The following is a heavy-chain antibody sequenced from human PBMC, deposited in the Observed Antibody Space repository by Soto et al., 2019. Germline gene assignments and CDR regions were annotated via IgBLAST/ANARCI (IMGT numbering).Heavy chain of an antibody. Sequence: GGSLRLSCSVSGFTFSSYAMSWVRQAPGKGLEWVSAISGSGGSTYYADSVKGRFTISRDNSKNTLYLQMNSLRAEDTAVYYCAKDRMGYSGYAVWGQGTLVTVSS. CDR3: AKDRMGYSGYAV. V-gene: IGHV3-23*01. CDR1: GFTFSSYA. D-gene: IGHD5-12*01. J-gene: IGHJ4*02. CDR2: ISGSGGST.